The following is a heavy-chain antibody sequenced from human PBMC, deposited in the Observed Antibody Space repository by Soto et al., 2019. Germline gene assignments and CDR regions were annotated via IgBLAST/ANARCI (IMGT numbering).Heavy chain of an antibody. J-gene: IGHJ6*02. CDR3: ARVRSTTSGYDRRLRYYGMDV. CDR2: ISYDGSNK. D-gene: IGHD5-12*01. Sequence: GGSLRLSCAASGFTFSSYAMHWVRQAPGKGLEWVAVISYDGSNKYYADSVKGRFTISRDNSKNTLYLQMNSLRAEDTAVYYCARVRSTTSGYDRRLRYYGMDVWGQGTTVTVSS. V-gene: IGHV3-30-3*01. CDR1: GFTFSSYA.